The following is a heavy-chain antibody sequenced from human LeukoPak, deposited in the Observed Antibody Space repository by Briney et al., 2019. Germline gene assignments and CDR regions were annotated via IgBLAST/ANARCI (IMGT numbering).Heavy chain of an antibody. J-gene: IGHJ4*02. V-gene: IGHV3-23*01. CDR1: GFTFSSYA. Sequence: GGSLRLSCAASGFTFSSYAMSWVRQAPGKGLEWVSAISGSGGSTYYADSVKGRFTISRDNSKNTLYLQMNSLRAEDTAVYYCVEQSSKHIVVVTAYYWGQGTLVTVSS. CDR3: VEQSSKHIVVVTAYY. CDR2: ISGSGGST. D-gene: IGHD2-21*02.